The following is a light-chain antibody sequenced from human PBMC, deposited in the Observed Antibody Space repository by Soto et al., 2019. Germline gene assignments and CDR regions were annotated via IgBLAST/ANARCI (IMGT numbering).Light chain of an antibody. CDR1: QSVSGW. CDR3: QQYNSYSWT. J-gene: IGKJ1*01. Sequence: DIRITQSPSTLSASVGDTVTVTCRASQSVSGWLAWYQQKPGEAPKLLIYHASNLRGGVPSRFSGGGSGTEFTLTISSVQPDDIATYSCQQYNSYSWTFGQGTKVDIK. CDR2: HAS. V-gene: IGKV1-5*01.